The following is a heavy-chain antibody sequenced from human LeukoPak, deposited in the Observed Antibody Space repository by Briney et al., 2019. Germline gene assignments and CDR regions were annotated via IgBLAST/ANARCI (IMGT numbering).Heavy chain of an antibody. CDR2: IRSKANSYAT. CDR1: GFTFSGSA. CDR3: TRLYSNLDY. V-gene: IGHV3-73*01. D-gene: IGHD4-11*01. Sequence: GGPLKLSCAASGFTFSGSAMHWVRQASGKGLEWVGRIRSKANSYATAYAASVKGRFTISRDDSKNTAYLQMNSLKTEDTAVYYCTRLYSNLDYWGQGTLVTVSS. J-gene: IGHJ4*02.